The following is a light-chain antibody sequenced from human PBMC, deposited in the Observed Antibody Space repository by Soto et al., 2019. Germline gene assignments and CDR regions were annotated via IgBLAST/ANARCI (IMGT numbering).Light chain of an antibody. CDR2: GAS. Sequence: EIVLTQSPGTLSLSPWERATLSCRASQSVSSNLAWYQQKPGQAPRLLLYGASTRATGIPASFSSSGSGTEFILIISSMQSEDYAAYYCQQYNNWPPETFGQGTKVDIK. J-gene: IGKJ1*01. CDR1: QSVSSN. CDR3: QQYNNWPPET. V-gene: IGKV3-15*01.